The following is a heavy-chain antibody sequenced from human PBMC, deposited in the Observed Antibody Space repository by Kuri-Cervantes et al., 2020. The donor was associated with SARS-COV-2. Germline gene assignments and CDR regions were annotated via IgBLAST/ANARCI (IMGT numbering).Heavy chain of an antibody. CDR3: ARVRLGGLHDPHFDY. D-gene: IGHD3-16*01. CDR2: LDTSGST. CDR1: GVPVTGGSYS. V-gene: IGHV4-61*09. J-gene: IGHJ4*02. Sequence: SETLSLTCAVSGVPVTGGSYSWAWIRQPAGKGLEWIGHLDTSGSTTYNPSLRGRVTISLDPSNNRFSLSLTSTTAADTAVYYCARVRLGGLHDPHFDYWGQGILVTVSS.